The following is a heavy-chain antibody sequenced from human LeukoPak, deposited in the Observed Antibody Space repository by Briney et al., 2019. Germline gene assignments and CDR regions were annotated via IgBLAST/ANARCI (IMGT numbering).Heavy chain of an antibody. Sequence: GGSLRLSCTASGFTFGEYAVSWFRQAPGKGLEWVVVISSGGTNKYYADSVKGRFTISRDNSKNTLYLQVHSLRAEDTAVYYCATVGAGRYFDDWGQGTLVTVSS. CDR2: ISSGGTNK. V-gene: IGHV3-30-3*01. J-gene: IGHJ4*02. CDR1: GFTFGEYA. D-gene: IGHD3-10*01. CDR3: ATVGAGRYFDD.